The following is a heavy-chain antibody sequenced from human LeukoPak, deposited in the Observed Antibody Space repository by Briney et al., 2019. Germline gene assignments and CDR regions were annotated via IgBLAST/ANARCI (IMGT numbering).Heavy chain of an antibody. D-gene: IGHD5-18*01. J-gene: IGHJ6*03. V-gene: IGHV1-18*01. CDR2: ISAYNGNT. CDR3: ARSGYSYGYSYYYYMDV. Sequence: GASVKVSCKASGYTFTSYGMSWVGQAPGQGLEWMGWISAYNGNTNYAQKLQGGVTMTTHTSSSTAYMELRSLRSDDTAVYYCARSGYSYGYSYYYYMDVWGKGTTVTISS. CDR1: GYTFTSYG.